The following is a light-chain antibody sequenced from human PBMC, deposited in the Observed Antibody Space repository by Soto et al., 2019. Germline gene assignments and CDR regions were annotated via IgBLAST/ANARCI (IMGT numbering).Light chain of an antibody. J-gene: IGLJ1*01. CDR3: CSYAGSSTYV. CDR2: EGS. V-gene: IGLV2-23*01. CDR1: SSAVGSYNH. Sequence: QSALTQPASVSGSPGQSITISCTGTSSAVGSYNHVSWYQQHPGKAPKLMIYEGSKRPSGVSNRCSGSKSGNTASLTISGLQAEYDADYYCCSYAGSSTYVFGTGTKVTVL.